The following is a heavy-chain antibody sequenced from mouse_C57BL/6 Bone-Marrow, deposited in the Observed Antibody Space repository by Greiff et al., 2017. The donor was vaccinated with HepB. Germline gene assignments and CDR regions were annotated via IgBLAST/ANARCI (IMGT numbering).Heavy chain of an antibody. J-gene: IGHJ3*01. CDR2: IYPGGGYT. CDR1: GYTFTNYW. V-gene: IGHV1-63*01. D-gene: IGHD2-2*01. Sequence: QVQLQQSGAELVRPGTSVKMSCKASGYTFTNYWIGWAKQRPGHGLEWIGDIYPGGGYTNYNEKFKGKATLTADKSSSTAYMQFSSLTSEDSAIYYCARKGDMVKGETMAWFAYWGQGTLVTVSA. CDR3: ARKGDMVKGETMAWFAY.